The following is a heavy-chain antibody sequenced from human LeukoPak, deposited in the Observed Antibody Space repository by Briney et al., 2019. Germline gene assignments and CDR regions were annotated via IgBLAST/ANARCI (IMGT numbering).Heavy chain of an antibody. CDR2: MNPNSGNT. Sequence: ASVKVSCKASGYTFTSYDINWVRQATGQGLEWMGWMNPNSGNTGYAQKFQGRVTMTRNTSISTAYMELSSLRSEDTAVHYCARLLDFWSGYYITPWGQGTLVTVSS. D-gene: IGHD3-3*01. V-gene: IGHV1-8*01. J-gene: IGHJ5*02. CDR3: ARLLDFWSGYYITP. CDR1: GYTFTSYD.